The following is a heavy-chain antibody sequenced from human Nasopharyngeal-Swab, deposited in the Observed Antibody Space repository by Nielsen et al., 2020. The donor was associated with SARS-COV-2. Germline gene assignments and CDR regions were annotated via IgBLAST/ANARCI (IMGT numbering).Heavy chain of an antibody. Sequence: GESLKISCAASGFTFSSYGMHWVRQAPGKGLEWVSSISSSNTYIYYADSVRGRFTISRDNAKNSLYLQMNSLRAEDTAVYYCARARGYSSSSAFDIWGQGTMVTVSS. CDR3: ARARGYSSSSAFDI. V-gene: IGHV3-21*06. CDR2: ISSSNTYI. J-gene: IGHJ3*02. CDR1: GFTFSSYG. D-gene: IGHD6-6*01.